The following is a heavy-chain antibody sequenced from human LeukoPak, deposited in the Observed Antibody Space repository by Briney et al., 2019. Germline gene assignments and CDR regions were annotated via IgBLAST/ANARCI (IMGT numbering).Heavy chain of an antibody. D-gene: IGHD6-19*01. CDR2: IYYSGST. J-gene: IGHJ4*02. CDR1: GGSIGSGGYY. CDR3: ARDRVAGTGYFDF. V-gene: IGHV4-31*03. Sequence: PSQTLSLTCTVSGGSIGSGGYYWSWIRQHPGKGLEWIGYIYYSGSTYYNPSLKSRVTISLDTSKNQFSLKLSSVTAADTAVYYCARDRVAGTGYFDFWGQGTLVTVSS.